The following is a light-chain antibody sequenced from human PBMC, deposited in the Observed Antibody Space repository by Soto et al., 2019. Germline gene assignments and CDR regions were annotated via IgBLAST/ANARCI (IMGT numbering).Light chain of an antibody. Sequence: DIVMTQSPDSLAVSLGERATINCKSSQSVLYSSNNKNYLVWYQQKPGQPPKLLIYWASTRESGVPDRFSGSGSGTDFILTISSLQAEDVAVYYCQQYYSTPPAFGPGTKVDIK. CDR1: QSVLYSSNNKNY. CDR3: QQYYSTPPA. V-gene: IGKV4-1*01. J-gene: IGKJ3*01. CDR2: WAS.